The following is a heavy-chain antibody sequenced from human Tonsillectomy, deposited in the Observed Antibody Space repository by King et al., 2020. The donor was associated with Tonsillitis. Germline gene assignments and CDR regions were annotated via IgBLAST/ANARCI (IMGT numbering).Heavy chain of an antibody. J-gene: IGHJ4*02. CDR2: VSGSGGST. CDR3: AKDLMTTVTSLNSAAIDH. D-gene: IGHD4-11*01. CDR1: GFTFSNYA. V-gene: IGHV3-23*04. Sequence: VQLVESGGGSVQPGGSLRLSCAASGFTFSNYAMNWVRQAPGKGLEWVSGVSGSGGSTYYADSVKGRFTVSRDNSNNTPFLQMNSPRAEDTAVYYCAKDLMTTVTSLNSAAIDHWGQGTLVTVSS.